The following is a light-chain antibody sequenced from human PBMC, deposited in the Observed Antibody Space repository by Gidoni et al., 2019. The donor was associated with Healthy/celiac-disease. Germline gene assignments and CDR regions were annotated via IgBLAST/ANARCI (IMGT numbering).Light chain of an antibody. CDR1: QGISSA. J-gene: IGKJ4*01. CDR2: DAS. Sequence: AIQLTQSPSSLSASVGGRVTITCRASQGISSALAWYQQKPGKAPKLLIYDASSLESGVPSRFSGSGSGTDFTLTISSLQAEDVANYYCQQYNSYLLTFGGGTKVEIK. V-gene: IGKV1-13*02. CDR3: QQYNSYLLT.